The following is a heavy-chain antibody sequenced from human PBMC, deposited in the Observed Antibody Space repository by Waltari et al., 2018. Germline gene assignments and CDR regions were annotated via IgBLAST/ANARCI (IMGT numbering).Heavy chain of an antibody. V-gene: IGHV4-59*08. CDR1: GGSISSYY. CDR2: IYYSGST. Sequence: QVQLQESGPGLVKPSETLSLTCTVSGGSISSYYWSWIRQPPGKGLEWIGYIYYSGSTNYHPALKSRVTISVDTSKNQFSLKLSSVTAADTAVYYCASLYSSGCYDAFDIWGQGTMVTVSS. J-gene: IGHJ3*02. CDR3: ASLYSSGCYDAFDI. D-gene: IGHD6-19*01.